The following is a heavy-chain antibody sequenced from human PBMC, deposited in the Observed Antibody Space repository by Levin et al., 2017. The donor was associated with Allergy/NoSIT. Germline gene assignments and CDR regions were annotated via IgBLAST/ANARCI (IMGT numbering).Heavy chain of an antibody. CDR1: GFTFSDYY. CDR3: AREHSIHYYYYGMDV. V-gene: IGHV3-11*01. D-gene: IGHD4-11*01. J-gene: IGHJ6*02. Sequence: GESLKISCAASGFTFSDYYMSWIRQAPGKGLEWVSYISSSGSTIYYADSVKGRFTISRDNAKNSLYLQMNSLRAEDTAVYYCAREHSIHYYYYGMDVWGQGTTVTVSS. CDR2: ISSSGSTI.